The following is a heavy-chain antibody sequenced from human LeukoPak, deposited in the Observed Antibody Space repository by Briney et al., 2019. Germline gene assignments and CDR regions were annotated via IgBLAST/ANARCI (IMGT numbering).Heavy chain of an antibody. D-gene: IGHD4-17*01. V-gene: IGHV1-18*01. J-gene: IGHJ4*02. CDR3: ARGPLYGDYFSDY. Sequence: ASVKDSCKASGYTFSSYGIRWVRQAPGQGLEWMGWINAYNGNTKYAQKLQGRVTMTTDTSTSTAYMELRSLRSDDTAVYYCARGPLYGDYFSDYWGQGTLVTVSS. CDR2: INAYNGNT. CDR1: GYTFSSYG.